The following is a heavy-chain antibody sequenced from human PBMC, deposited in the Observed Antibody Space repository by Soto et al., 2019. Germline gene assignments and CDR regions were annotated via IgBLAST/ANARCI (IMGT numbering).Heavy chain of an antibody. CDR1: GGPMTGSFY. CDR3: ARMICRNSNCHLLDI. D-gene: IGHD1-1*01. J-gene: IGHJ3*02. V-gene: IGHV4-59*01. CDR2: LSSSGNG. Sequence: SETLSLTCTVSGGPMTGSFYCNWIGQAPGERPEWIGYLSSSGNGKYNPSLRDRFILSVDTPKKQFSLTVTSLTPADTAVYYCARMICRNSNCHLLDIWGQGTMVTV.